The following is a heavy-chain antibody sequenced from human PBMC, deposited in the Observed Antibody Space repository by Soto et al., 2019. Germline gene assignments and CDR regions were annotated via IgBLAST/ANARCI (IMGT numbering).Heavy chain of an antibody. CDR1: GCSISSYY. CDR3: ARGELDILTGYYYFDY. CDR2: IYYSGST. J-gene: IGHJ4*02. D-gene: IGHD3-9*01. V-gene: IGHV4-59*01. Sequence: SETLSLTCTVSGCSISSYYWSWIRQPPGKGLEWIGYIYYSGSTNYNPSLKSRVTISVDTSKNQFSLKLSSVTAADTAVYYCARGELDILTGYYYFDYWGQGTLVTVSS.